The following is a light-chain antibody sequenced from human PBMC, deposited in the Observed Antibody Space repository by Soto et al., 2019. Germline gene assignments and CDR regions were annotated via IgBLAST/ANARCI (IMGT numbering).Light chain of an antibody. CDR3: QQRSNKIT. Sequence: EIVFTQSPATLSLSPGERATLSCRASQSVHSYLAWYQQKAGQAPRLLIYDASKRATGIPARFSGSESGTDFTLTISSLEPEDFAVYYCQQRSNKITFGQGTRLEIK. J-gene: IGKJ5*01. V-gene: IGKV3-11*01. CDR1: QSVHSY. CDR2: DAS.